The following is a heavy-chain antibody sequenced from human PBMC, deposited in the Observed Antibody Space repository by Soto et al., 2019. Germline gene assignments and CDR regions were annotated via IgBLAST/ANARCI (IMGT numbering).Heavy chain of an antibody. D-gene: IGHD6-19*01. CDR1: GFTLSSYW. J-gene: IGHJ4*02. Sequence: GGSLRFSFEASGFTLSSYWMSWIRQAPGKGLEWVANTRQVGGQSYLVDSVQGRFTISRDNAKNSVHLQMNSLRAEDTAVYYCVRDGSHGWHFDSWGQGTLVTVSS. V-gene: IGHV3-7*01. CDR3: VRDGSHGWHFDS. CDR2: TRQVGGQS.